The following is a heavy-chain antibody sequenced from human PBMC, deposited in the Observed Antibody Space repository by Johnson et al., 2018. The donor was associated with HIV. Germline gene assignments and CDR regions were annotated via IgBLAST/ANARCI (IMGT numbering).Heavy chain of an antibody. V-gene: IGHV3-30-3*01. CDR2: ISYDGSNK. D-gene: IGHD5-24*01. J-gene: IGHJ3*02. Sequence: QVRLVESGGGVVQPGRSLRLSCAASGFTFSSYAMHWVRQAPGKGLEWVAVISYDGSNKYYADSVKGRFTISRDNSKNTLYLQMNSLRAEDTAVYYCAREGGDGYSPSAFDIWGQGTMVTVSS. CDR3: AREGGDGYSPSAFDI. CDR1: GFTFSSYA.